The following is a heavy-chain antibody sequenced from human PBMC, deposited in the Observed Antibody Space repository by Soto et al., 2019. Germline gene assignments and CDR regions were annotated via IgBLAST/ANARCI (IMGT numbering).Heavy chain of an antibody. CDR1: GFSFVNYA. Sequence: PGGSLRLSCAASGFSFVNYAMNWVRQAPGKGLEWVSGLSGSGTSTYYADSVKGRFTISRDNSRDTLFLQMNSLTADDTAVYYCARDPYYYDSSGLGGDWFDPWGQGTLVTVSS. V-gene: IGHV3-23*01. J-gene: IGHJ5*02. D-gene: IGHD3-22*01. CDR2: LSGSGTST. CDR3: ARDPYYYDSSGLGGDWFDP.